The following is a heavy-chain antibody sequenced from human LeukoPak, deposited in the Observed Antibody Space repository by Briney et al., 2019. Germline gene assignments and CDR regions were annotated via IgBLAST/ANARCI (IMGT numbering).Heavy chain of an antibody. CDR2: IKQDGSEK. CDR3: ARASNPWLQLT. D-gene: IGHD5-24*01. Sequence: GGSLRLSCAASGFTFSNRWMNWVRQAPGKGLEWVGNIKQDGSEKRYADSVRGRFTISRDNAQTSLYLQMNSLRAEDTAVYYCARASNPWLQLTWGQGTLVTVSS. V-gene: IGHV3-7*05. J-gene: IGHJ5*02. CDR1: GFTFSNRW.